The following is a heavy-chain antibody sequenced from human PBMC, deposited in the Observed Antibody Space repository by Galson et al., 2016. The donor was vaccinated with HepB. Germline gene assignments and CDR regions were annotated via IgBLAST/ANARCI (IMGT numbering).Heavy chain of an antibody. J-gene: IGHJ6*02. D-gene: IGHD2-2*01. CDR3: ARDLPGDYNGMDV. Sequence: SLRLSCAATGFPFSDYWMSWVRQAPGKGLEWVANIKQDSSKKEYVDSVRGRFTISRDNAKTSVYLQMNSLRAEDTAVYYCARDLPGDYNGMDVWGQGTTVTVSS. CDR2: IKQDSSKK. CDR1: GFPFSDYW. V-gene: IGHV3-7*01.